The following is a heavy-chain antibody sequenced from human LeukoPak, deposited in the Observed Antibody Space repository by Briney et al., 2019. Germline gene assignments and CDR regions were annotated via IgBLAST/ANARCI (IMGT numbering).Heavy chain of an antibody. V-gene: IGHV3-23*01. CDR2: ISGSGGSI. D-gene: IGHD3-10*01. CDR3: AKWDVMVRGVVFDY. CDR1: GFIFRSYG. Sequence: GGSLRLSCAASGFIFRSYGMSWVRQAPGKGLEWVSGISGSGGSIYYADSVKGRFTISRDNSKNTLYLQMNSLRAEDTAVYYCAKWDVMVRGVVFDYWGQGTLVTVSS. J-gene: IGHJ4*02.